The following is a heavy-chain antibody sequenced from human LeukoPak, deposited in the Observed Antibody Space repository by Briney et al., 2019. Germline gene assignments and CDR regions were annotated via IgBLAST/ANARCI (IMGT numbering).Heavy chain of an antibody. J-gene: IGHJ4*02. CDR3: ARQIYDSSGYLLDY. CDR1: GGSISSYY. V-gene: IGHV4-59*08. Sequence: SSETLSLTCTVSGGSISSYYWSWIRQPPGKGLEWIGYIYYSGSTNYNPSLKSRVNISVDTSKHQFSLKLSSVTAADTAVYYCARQIYDSSGYLLDYWGQGTLVTLSS. CDR2: IYYSGST. D-gene: IGHD3-22*01.